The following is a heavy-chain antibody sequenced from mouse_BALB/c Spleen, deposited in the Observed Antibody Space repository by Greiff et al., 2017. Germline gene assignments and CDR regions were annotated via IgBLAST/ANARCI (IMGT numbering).Heavy chain of an antibody. Sequence: VQLQQPGAELVKPGASVKLSCKASGYTFTSYWMHWVKQRPGQGLEWIGEINPSNGRTNYNEKFKSKATLTVDKSSSTAYMQLSSLTSEDSAVYYRARKYRRYDPMDYWGQGTSVTVSS. J-gene: IGHJ4*01. CDR1: GYTFTSYW. D-gene: IGHD2-10*02. CDR2: INPSNGRT. CDR3: ARKYRRYDPMDY. V-gene: IGHV1S81*02.